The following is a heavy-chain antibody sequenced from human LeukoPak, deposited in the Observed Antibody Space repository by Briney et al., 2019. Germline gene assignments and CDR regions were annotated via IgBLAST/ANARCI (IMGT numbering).Heavy chain of an antibody. Sequence: GASVKVSCKASGFTFTSSAVQWVRQARGQRLEWIGWIVVGSGSTNYAQKFQERVTITRDMSTSTAYMELSSLRSEDTAVYYCAAGGDIVVVVAATDYGMDVWGQGTTVTVSS. CDR1: GFTFTSSA. D-gene: IGHD2-15*01. CDR2: IVVGSGST. CDR3: AAGGDIVVVVAATDYGMDV. V-gene: IGHV1-58*01. J-gene: IGHJ6*02.